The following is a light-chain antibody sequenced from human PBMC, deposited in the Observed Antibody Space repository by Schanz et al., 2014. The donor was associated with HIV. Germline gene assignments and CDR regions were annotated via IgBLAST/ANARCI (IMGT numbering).Light chain of an antibody. Sequence: QSVLTQPASVSGSPGQSITISCTGTSNDVGGYNFVSWYQQHPGKAPKLMIYEVSKRPSGVPARFSGSKSGNTASLTISGLQTEDEADYYCSSYTSSSTYVFGTGTKLTVL. CDR3: SSYTSSSTYV. CDR1: SNDVGGYNF. CDR2: EVS. V-gene: IGLV2-14*01. J-gene: IGLJ1*01.